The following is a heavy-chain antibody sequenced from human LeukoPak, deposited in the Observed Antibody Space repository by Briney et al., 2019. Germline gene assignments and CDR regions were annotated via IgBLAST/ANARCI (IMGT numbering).Heavy chain of an antibody. CDR3: SRQPGDYGDYGNYYCDY. V-gene: IGHV4-59*08. J-gene: IGHJ4*02. D-gene: IGHD4-17*01. Sequence: SETLSLTCTASGGFITSYYWNWIRQPPGKGLEWIGYIYYTGSTNYNPSLKSRVTISVDTPRNQFSLKLSSVTAADTAVYYCSRQPGDYGDYGNYYCDYWGQGTLVTVSS. CDR1: GGFITSYY. CDR2: IYYTGST.